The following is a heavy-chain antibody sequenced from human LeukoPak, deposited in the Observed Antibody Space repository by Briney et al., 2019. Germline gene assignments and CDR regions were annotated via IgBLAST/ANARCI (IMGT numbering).Heavy chain of an antibody. CDR1: GFTLRHWD. J-gene: IGHJ4*02. CDR2: ISYDGSNK. CDR3: AIGWVVADAALSHFGL. Sequence: GRSLRLPYPASGFTLRHWDKHGVLQAPGKGLEWVAVISYDGSNKYYADSVKGRFTISRDNSKNTLNLQMNSLRAEDTAVYYCAIGWVVADAALSHFGLWGQGTLVTVSS. V-gene: IGHV3-30*03. D-gene: IGHD2-15*01.